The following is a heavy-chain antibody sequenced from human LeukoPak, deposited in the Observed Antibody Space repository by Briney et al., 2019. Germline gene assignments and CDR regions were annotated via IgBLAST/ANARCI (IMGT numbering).Heavy chain of an antibody. D-gene: IGHD3-22*01. CDR3: ARRGRSGYLYYFDY. CDR1: GYSISSGYY. CDR2: IYYSGST. V-gene: IGHV4-38-2*01. Sequence: PSETLSLTCAVSGYSISSGYYWGWIRQPPGKGLEWIGSIYYSGSTYYNPSLKSRVTISVDTSKNQFSLKLSPVTAADTAVYYCARRGRSGYLYYFDYWGQGTLVTVSS. J-gene: IGHJ4*02.